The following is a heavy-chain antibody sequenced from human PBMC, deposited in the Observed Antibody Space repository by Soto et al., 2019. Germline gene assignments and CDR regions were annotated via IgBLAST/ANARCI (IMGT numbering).Heavy chain of an antibody. Sequence: QVQLVESGGGVVQPGRSLRLSCAASGFTFSSYAMHWVRQAPGKGLEWVAVISYDGSNKYYADSVKGRFTISRDNSKNTLYLQMNSLRAEDTAVYYCARGGGSYFQHWGQGTLVTVSS. J-gene: IGHJ1*01. CDR1: GFTFSSYA. D-gene: IGHD1-26*01. CDR3: ARGGGSYFQH. V-gene: IGHV3-30-3*01. CDR2: ISYDGSNK.